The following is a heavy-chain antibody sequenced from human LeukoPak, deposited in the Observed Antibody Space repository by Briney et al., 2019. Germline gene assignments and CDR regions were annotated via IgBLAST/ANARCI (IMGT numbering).Heavy chain of an antibody. D-gene: IGHD3-3*01. CDR2: IYYSGST. Sequence: PSETLSLTCTVSGGSISSSSYYWGWIRQPPGKGLEWIGSIYYSGSTYYNPSLKSRVTISVDTSKNQFSLKLNSVTAADTAVYYCARVVQERITIFGDYYYYYKDVWGKGTTVTVSS. J-gene: IGHJ6*03. CDR3: ARVVQERITIFGDYYYYYKDV. V-gene: IGHV4-39*07. CDR1: GGSISSSSYY.